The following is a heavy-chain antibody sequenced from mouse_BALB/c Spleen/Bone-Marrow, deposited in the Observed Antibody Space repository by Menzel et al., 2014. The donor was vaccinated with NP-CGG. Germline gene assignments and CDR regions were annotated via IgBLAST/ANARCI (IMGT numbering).Heavy chain of an antibody. J-gene: IGHJ4*01. CDR1: GYTFTSYW. V-gene: IGHV1S81*02. CDR3: ARAAWLLRYYYAMDY. CDR2: INPSNGRT. Sequence: VQLQQSGAELVKPGASVKLSCKASGYTFTSYWMHWVKQRPGQGLEWIGEINPSNGRTNYNEKFKSKATLTVDKSSSTAYMQLSSLTSEDSAVYYCARAAWLLRYYYAMDYWGQGTSGTVSS. D-gene: IGHD2-3*01.